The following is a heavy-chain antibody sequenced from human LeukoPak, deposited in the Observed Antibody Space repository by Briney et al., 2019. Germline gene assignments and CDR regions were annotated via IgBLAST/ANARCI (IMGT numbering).Heavy chain of an antibody. J-gene: IGHJ6*03. D-gene: IGHD2-2*01. Sequence: GGSLRLSCAASGFTVSSNYMSWVRQAPGKGLEWVSVIYSGGSTYYADSVKGRFTISRDNSKNTLYLQMNSLRAEDTAVYYCARDSEYQLPRGHYYYYYMDVWGKGTTVTVSS. CDR3: ARDSEYQLPRGHYYYYYMDV. V-gene: IGHV3-53*01. CDR2: IYSGGST. CDR1: GFTVSSNY.